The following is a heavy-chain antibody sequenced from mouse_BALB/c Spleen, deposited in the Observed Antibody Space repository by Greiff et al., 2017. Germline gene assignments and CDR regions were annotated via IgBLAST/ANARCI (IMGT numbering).Heavy chain of an antibody. CDR2: IYPGSGST. D-gene: IGHD2-1*01. Sequence: LQQPGSELVRPGASVKLSCKASGYTFTSYWMHWVKQRPGQGLEWIGNIYPGSGSTNYDEKFKSKATLTVDTSSSTAYMQLSSLTSEDSAVYYCTREWGNYAAYWGQGTLVTVSA. J-gene: IGHJ3*01. CDR1: GYTFTSYW. CDR3: TREWGNYAAY. V-gene: IGHV1S22*01.